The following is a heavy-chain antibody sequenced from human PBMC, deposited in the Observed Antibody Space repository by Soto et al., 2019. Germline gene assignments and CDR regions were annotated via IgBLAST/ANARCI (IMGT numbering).Heavy chain of an antibody. J-gene: IGHJ4*02. Sequence: QITLKESGPTLVKPTQTLTLTCTFSGFSLSTSGVGVGWIRQPPGKALEWLALIYWDDDKRYSPSLKSRLTXXXXXXXXXXXXXXXXXXXXXXXXXXXXXXXXXXXXGSCYSGFDYWGQGTLVTVSS. D-gene: IGHD2-15*01. CDR2: IYWDDDK. V-gene: IGHV2-5*02. CDR3: XXXXXXXXXGSCYSGFDY. CDR1: GFSLSTSGVG.